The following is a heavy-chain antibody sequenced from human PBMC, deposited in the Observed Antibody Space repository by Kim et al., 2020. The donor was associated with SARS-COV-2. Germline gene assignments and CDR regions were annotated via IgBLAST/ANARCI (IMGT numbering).Heavy chain of an antibody. Sequence: ASVKVSCKASGYTFTSYDINWVRQATGQGLEWMGWMNPNSGNTGYAQKFQGRVTMTRNTSISTAYMELSSLRSEDTAVYYCARGNTMIRGVIIILPYYYYSMDVWGKGTTVTVSS. CDR3: ARGNTMIRGVIIILPYYYYSMDV. D-gene: IGHD3-10*01. V-gene: IGHV1-8*01. CDR1: GYTFTSYD. J-gene: IGHJ6*03. CDR2: MNPNSGNT.